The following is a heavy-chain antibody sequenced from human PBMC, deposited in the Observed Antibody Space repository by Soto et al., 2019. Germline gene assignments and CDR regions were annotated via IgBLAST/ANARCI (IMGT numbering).Heavy chain of an antibody. D-gene: IGHD3-16*01. V-gene: IGHV5-51*01. CDR1: GYSFTHYW. Sequence: PGESLKISCEASGYSFTHYWVAWVRQMPGKGLEWMGIIFPDDSDTRYSPSFQGQVTISADKSINPAFLQWNSLKASDTAMYYCARLLRLVDYWGQGTLVTVSS. CDR3: ARLLRLVDY. J-gene: IGHJ4*02. CDR2: IFPDDSDT.